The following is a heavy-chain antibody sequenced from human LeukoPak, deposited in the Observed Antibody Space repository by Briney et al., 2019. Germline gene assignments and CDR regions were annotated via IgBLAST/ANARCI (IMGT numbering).Heavy chain of an antibody. CDR2: IYYSGST. Sequence: SETLSLTCTVSGGSISSGGYYWSWIRQHPGKGLEWIGYIYYSGSTYYKSSLKSRVTISLDTSKNQFSLKLSSVTAADTAVYYCAGEGGSYLYYFDYWGQGTLVTVSS. J-gene: IGHJ4*02. V-gene: IGHV4-31*03. D-gene: IGHD3-16*02. CDR3: AGEGGSYLYYFDY. CDR1: GGSISSGGYY.